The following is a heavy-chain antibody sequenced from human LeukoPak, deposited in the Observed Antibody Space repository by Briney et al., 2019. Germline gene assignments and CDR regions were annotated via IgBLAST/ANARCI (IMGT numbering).Heavy chain of an antibody. V-gene: IGHV4-59*01. D-gene: IGHD5-18*01. J-gene: IGHJ4*02. CDR2: IYYSGST. Sequence: PSETLSLTCTVSGGSISSYYWSWIRQPPGKGLEWIGYIYYSGSTNDNPSLKSRVTMSLDTSKNQFSLKLSSVTAADTAVYYCARGLHGYTYGPFEDWGQGTQVTVSS. CDR3: ARGLHGYTYGPFED. CDR1: GGSISSYY.